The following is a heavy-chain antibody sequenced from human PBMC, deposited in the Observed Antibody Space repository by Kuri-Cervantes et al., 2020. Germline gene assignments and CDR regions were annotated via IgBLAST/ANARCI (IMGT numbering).Heavy chain of an antibody. CDR3: ARGGTTLVDY. Sequence: SETLSLTCTVSGGSISNYYWSWIRQPAGKRPEWIGRIYASGSTNYNPSLKSRVTMSVDNSRNQFSLELRSVTAADTAVYYCARGGTTLVDYWGQGILVTVSS. CDR2: IYASGST. CDR1: GGSISNYY. D-gene: IGHD2-2*01. V-gene: IGHV4-4*07. J-gene: IGHJ4*02.